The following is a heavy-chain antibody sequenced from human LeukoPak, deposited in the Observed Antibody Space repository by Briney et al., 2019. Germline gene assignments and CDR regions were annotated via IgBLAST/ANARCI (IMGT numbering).Heavy chain of an antibody. CDR3: ARDGGGGTYANY. Sequence: GGSLRLSCAASGFTFSSYGMHWVRQAPGKGLEWGAVIWYDGSNKYYADSVKGRFTVSRDTSKNTLYLQMNSLRVEDTAVYYCARDGGGGTYANYWGQGTLVTVSS. CDR1: GFTFSSYG. D-gene: IGHD3-16*01. V-gene: IGHV3-33*01. CDR2: IWYDGSNK. J-gene: IGHJ4*02.